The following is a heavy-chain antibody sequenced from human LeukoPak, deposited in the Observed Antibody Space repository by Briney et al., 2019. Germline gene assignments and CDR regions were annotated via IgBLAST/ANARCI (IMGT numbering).Heavy chain of an antibody. Sequence: KAGGSLRLSCAASGFTFSSYGMHWVRQAPGKGLEWVAFIRYDGSNKYYADSVKGRFTISRDNSKNTLYLQMNSLRAEDTAVYYCARRREHGSGSDWLWGQGTLVTVSP. CDR2: IRYDGSNK. CDR1: GFTFSSYG. D-gene: IGHD3-10*01. J-gene: IGHJ4*02. V-gene: IGHV3-30*02. CDR3: ARRREHGSGSDWL.